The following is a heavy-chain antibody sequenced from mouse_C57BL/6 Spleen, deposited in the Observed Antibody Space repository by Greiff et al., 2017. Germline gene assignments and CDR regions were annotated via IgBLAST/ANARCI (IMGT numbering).Heavy chain of an antibody. V-gene: IGHV1-18*01. CDR2: INPNNGGT. J-gene: IGHJ1*03. D-gene: IGHD1-1*01. Sequence: VQLKQSGPELVKPGASVKIPCKASGYTFTDYNMDWVKQSHGKSLEWIGDINPNNGGTIYNQKFKGKATLTVDKSSSTAYMELRSLTSEDTAVYYCAREGDYYGSSYVWYFDVGGTGTTVTVSS. CDR1: GYTFTDYN. CDR3: AREGDYYGSSYVWYFDV.